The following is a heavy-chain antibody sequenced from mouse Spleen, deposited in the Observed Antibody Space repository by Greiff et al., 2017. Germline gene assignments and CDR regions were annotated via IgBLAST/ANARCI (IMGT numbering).Heavy chain of an antibody. J-gene: IGHJ4*01. CDR1: GFTFSDYY. V-gene: IGHV5-4*02. Sequence: EVKLVESGGGLVKPGGSLKLSCAASGFTFSDYYMYWVRQTPEKRLEWVATISDGGSYTYYPDSVKGRFTISRDNAKNNLYLQMSSLKSEDTAMYYCARDRGLRRQWSAMDYWGQGTSVTVSS. D-gene: IGHD2-4*01. CDR2: ISDGGSYT. CDR3: ARDRGLRRQWSAMDY.